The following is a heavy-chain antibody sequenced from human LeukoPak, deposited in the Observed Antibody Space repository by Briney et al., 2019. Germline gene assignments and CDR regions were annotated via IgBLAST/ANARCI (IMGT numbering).Heavy chain of an antibody. Sequence: VASVKVSCKASGYTFTGYYMHWVRQAPGQGLEWMGWINPNSGGTNYAQKFQGRVTMTRDTSISTAYMELSRLRSDDTAVYYCARDSHLLTLWFGDQAFDYWGQGTLVTVSS. J-gene: IGHJ4*02. V-gene: IGHV1-2*02. CDR2: INPNSGGT. CDR1: GYTFTGYY. CDR3: ARDSHLLTLWFGDQAFDY. D-gene: IGHD3-10*01.